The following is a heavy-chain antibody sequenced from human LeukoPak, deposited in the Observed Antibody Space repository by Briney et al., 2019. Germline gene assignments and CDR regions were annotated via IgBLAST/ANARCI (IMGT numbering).Heavy chain of an antibody. Sequence: ASVKVSCKVSGYTLTELSMHWVRQAPGKGLEWMGGFDPEDGETIYAQKFQGRVTMTEDTSTDTAYMELSSLRAEDTAVYYCAKVTPPTDYDILTPFDYWGQGTLVTVSS. CDR3: AKVTPPTDYDILTPFDY. D-gene: IGHD3-9*01. CDR1: GYTLTELS. CDR2: FDPEDGET. J-gene: IGHJ4*02. V-gene: IGHV1-24*01.